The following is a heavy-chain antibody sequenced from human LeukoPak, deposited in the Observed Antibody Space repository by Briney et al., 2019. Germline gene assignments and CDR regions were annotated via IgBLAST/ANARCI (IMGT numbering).Heavy chain of an antibody. D-gene: IGHD3-22*01. V-gene: IGHV1-69*05. CDR1: GGTFSSYA. CDR2: IIPIFGTA. CDR3: ARAPSPYYYDSSGYSHFDY. Sequence: SVKVSCKASGGTFSSYAISWVRQAPGQGLEWMGGIIPIFGTANYAQKFQGRVTITKDESTSTAYMELSSLRSEDTAVYYCARAPSPYYYDSSGYSHFDYWGQGTLVTVSS. J-gene: IGHJ4*02.